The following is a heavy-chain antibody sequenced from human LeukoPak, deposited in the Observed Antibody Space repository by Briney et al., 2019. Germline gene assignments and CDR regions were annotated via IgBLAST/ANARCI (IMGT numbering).Heavy chain of an antibody. V-gene: IGHV3-7*04. D-gene: IGHD2-15*01. CDR3: ARVWYSGGGCFGWDY. Sequence: GGSLRLSCAASEFTFSGDWMSWVRQAPGKGLEWVANIKRDGSEKYYVDSVKGRFIISRDNAKNSLYLEMNSLRGEDTAVYYCARVWYSGGGCFGWDYWGQGTLVTVSS. CDR2: IKRDGSEK. CDR1: EFTFSGDW. J-gene: IGHJ4*02.